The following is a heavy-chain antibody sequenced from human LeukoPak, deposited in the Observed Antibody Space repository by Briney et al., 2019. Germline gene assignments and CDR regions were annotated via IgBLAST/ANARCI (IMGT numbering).Heavy chain of an antibody. CDR1: GGSISSGGYF. CDR3: ARERGEWELPHYYYMDV. Sequence: SETLSLTCTVSGGSISSGGYFWTWIRQPAGKGLEWIGRIYTNGNTNYNPSLKSRVTISVDTSKNQFSLELSSVTAADTAVYYCARERGEWELPHYYYMDVWGKGTTVTVSS. V-gene: IGHV4-61*02. J-gene: IGHJ6*03. D-gene: IGHD1-26*01. CDR2: IYTNGNT.